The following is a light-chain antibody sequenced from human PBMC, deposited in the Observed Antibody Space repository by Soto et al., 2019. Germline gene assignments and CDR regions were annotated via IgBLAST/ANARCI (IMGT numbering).Light chain of an antibody. V-gene: IGLV2-14*01. Sequence: QSALTQPASVSGSPGQSITISCTGTNSDIGAYNYVSWYQQHPGKAPKLIIFEVNNRPSGVSNRFSGSKSGNTASLTISGLQREDDADYHCSSYTGGITYWLFGGGTKLTVL. CDR1: NSDIGAYNY. CDR2: EVN. J-gene: IGLJ3*02. CDR3: SSYTGGITYWL.